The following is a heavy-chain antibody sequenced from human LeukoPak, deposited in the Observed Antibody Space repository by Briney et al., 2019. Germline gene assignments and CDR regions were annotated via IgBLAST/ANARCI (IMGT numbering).Heavy chain of an antibody. CDR3: ADFRFGSGRARGYY. CDR2: ISSSGTIT. V-gene: IGHV3-23*01. D-gene: IGHD3-10*01. J-gene: IGHJ4*02. Sequence: GGSLRFSCAASGFTFSSYAMCWVRQAPGEGVEWASVISSSGTITYYADSEKRWFTISRDNSKNTLYLQMNSLRAEDTAVYYCADFRFGSGRARGYYWGQGTLVTVSS. CDR1: GFTFSSYA.